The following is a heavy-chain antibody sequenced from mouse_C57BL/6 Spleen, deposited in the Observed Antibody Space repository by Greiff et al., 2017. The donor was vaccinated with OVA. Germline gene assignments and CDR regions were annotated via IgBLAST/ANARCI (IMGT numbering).Heavy chain of an antibody. Sequence: VQLQQSGAELVRPGASVTLSCKASGYTFTDYEMHWVKQTPVHGLEWIGAIDPETGGTAYNQKFKGKAILTAVKSSSTAYMELRSLTSEDSAVYYCTRSGYYNYAMDYWGQGTSVTVSS. D-gene: IGHD2-12*01. V-gene: IGHV1-15*01. CDR1: GYTFTDYE. CDR3: TRSGYYNYAMDY. CDR2: IDPETGGT. J-gene: IGHJ4*01.